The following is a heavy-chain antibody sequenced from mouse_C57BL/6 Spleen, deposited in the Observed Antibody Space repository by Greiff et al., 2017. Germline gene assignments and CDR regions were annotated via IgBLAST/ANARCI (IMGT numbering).Heavy chain of an antibody. Sequence: EVKLVESGGGLVQPGGSLSLSCAASGFTFTDYYMSWVRQPPGKALEWLGFISNKANGYTTEYSASVQGRFTISRDNSQSIHYLQMNALGAQSSATDDCARSRSPYAMDYWGQGTSVTVSS. CDR3: ARSRSPYAMDY. CDR1: GFTFTDYY. V-gene: IGHV7-3*01. J-gene: IGHJ4*01. CDR2: ISNKANGYTT.